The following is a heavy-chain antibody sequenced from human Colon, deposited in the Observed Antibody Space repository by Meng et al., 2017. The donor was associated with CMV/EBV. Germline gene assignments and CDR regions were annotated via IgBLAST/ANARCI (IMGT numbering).Heavy chain of an antibody. V-gene: IGHV4-39*01. J-gene: IGHJ5*02. D-gene: IGHD1-14*01. CDR2: IHYSGRT. Sequence: SETLSLTCTVSGDSISSGFYYWDWVRQPPGKGLEWIGNIHYSGRTFYSPSLRGRLTISVDTSSNQFSLKLSSVTAADTAVYYCARHLPDPESDPFDPWGQGILVTVSS. CDR1: GDSISSGFYY. CDR3: ARHLPDPESDPFDP.